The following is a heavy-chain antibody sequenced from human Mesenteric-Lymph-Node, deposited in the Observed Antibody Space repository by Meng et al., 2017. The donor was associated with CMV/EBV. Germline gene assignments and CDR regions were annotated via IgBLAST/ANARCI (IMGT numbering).Heavy chain of an antibody. Sequence: SETLSLTCTVSGGSISSSSYYWGWIRQPPGKGLEWIASVYHSGSTHHNPSLKSRVTISVDTSKNQFSLKLSPVTAADTAIYYCARDSTTVELYNWFDPWGQGTLVTVSS. CDR1: GGSISSSSYY. D-gene: IGHD4-23*01. CDR2: VYHSGST. V-gene: IGHV4-39*07. J-gene: IGHJ5*02. CDR3: ARDSTTVELYNWFDP.